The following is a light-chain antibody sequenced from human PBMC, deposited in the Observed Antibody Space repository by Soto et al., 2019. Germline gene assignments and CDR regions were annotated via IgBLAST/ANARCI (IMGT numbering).Light chain of an antibody. CDR2: GAS. CDR1: ESVSSN. Sequence: EIVMTQSPDTLSVSPGERATVSCRASESVSSNLAWYQQKAGKAPRLLIYGASTRATGIPARFSGSGSGTEFTLTISTLQSEDVAIYYCQQYNSWPPYTFGQGTKLEI. J-gene: IGKJ2*01. V-gene: IGKV3-15*01. CDR3: QQYNSWPPYT.